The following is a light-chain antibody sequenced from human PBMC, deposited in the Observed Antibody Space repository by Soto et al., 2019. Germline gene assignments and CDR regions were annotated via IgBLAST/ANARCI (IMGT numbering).Light chain of an antibody. CDR2: GAS. V-gene: IGKV3-15*01. CDR1: QSVSNN. J-gene: IGKJ2*03. Sequence: EIVMTHSPATLSVSPGERATLSCRASQSVSNNLAWYQQKPGQAPRLLIYGASTRATAIPARFSGSGSGTEFTLTISSLQSEDFATYYCQQSYGTLYSFGQGTKVEI. CDR3: QQSYGTLYS.